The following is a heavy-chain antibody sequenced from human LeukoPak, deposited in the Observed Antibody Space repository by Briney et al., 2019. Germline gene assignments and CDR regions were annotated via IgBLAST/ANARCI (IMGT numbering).Heavy chain of an antibody. V-gene: IGHV6-1*01. CDR1: GDSVSSNSAT. CDR3: ARDQNTVIGLDYFDY. Sequence: SQTLSLTCALSGDSVSSNSATWNWIRQSPSRGLEWLGRTYYRSKWYNDYAVSVKSRITINPDTSKNQFSLQLNSVTPEDTAVYYCARDQNTVIGLDYFDYWGQGTLVTVSS. CDR2: TYYRSKWYN. D-gene: IGHD5-18*01. J-gene: IGHJ4*02.